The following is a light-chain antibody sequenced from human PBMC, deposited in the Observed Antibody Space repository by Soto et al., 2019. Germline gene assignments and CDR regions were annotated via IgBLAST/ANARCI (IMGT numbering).Light chain of an antibody. CDR3: QQYFSSPLT. Sequence: DIVMTQSPDSLAVSLGERATINCKSSQSVLYRSNNKNNLAWFQQRAGQPPRLLIYWASTRESGVSDRFSGSGSGTDFTLTISSLQVEDVAVYYCQQYFSSPLTFGGGTKVEI. V-gene: IGKV4-1*01. J-gene: IGKJ4*01. CDR2: WAS. CDR1: QSVLYRSNNKNN.